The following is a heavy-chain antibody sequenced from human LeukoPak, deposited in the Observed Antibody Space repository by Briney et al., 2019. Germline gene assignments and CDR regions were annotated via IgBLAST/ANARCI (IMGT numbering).Heavy chain of an antibody. CDR2: IYYSGTT. D-gene: IGHD2-2*01. CDR1: GGSISSSSYY. V-gene: IGHV4-30-4*08. Sequence: KASETLSLTCTVSGGSISSSSYYWSWIRQPPGKGLEWIGYIYYSGTTHYNPSLKSRVTLSVDTSNNQFSLKLSSVTAADTAVYYCARQEYLASFDYWGQGTLVTVSS. J-gene: IGHJ4*02. CDR3: ARQEYLASFDY.